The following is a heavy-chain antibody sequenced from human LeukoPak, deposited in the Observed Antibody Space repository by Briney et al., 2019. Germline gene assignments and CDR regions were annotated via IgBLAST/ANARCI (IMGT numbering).Heavy chain of an antibody. D-gene: IGHD5-18*01. V-gene: IGHV3-30*18. J-gene: IGHJ4*02. Sequence: GRSLRLSCAASGFTFSSYAMHWVRQSLGKGLEWVAVMSYDGFNKYYADSVRGRFTISRDNSKNTLYLQMNSLRAEDTAVYCCAKTKGYSYGYYFDHWGQGTLVTVSS. CDR2: MSYDGFNK. CDR3: AKTKGYSYGYYFDH. CDR1: GFTFSSYA.